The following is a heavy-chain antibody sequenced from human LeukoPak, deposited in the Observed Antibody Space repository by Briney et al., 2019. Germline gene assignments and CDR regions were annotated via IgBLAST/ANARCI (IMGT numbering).Heavy chain of an antibody. CDR3: ARDRLTMIPIYYFDY. V-gene: IGHV3-33*01. CDR1: GFTFSSYG. Sequence: GRSLRLSCAASGFTFSSYGMHWVRQAPGKGLEWVAVIWYDGSNKYYADSVKGRFTISRDNSKNTLYLQMNSLRAEDTAVYYYARDRLTMIPIYYFDYWGQGTLVTVSS. CDR2: IWYDGSNK. D-gene: IGHD3-22*01. J-gene: IGHJ4*02.